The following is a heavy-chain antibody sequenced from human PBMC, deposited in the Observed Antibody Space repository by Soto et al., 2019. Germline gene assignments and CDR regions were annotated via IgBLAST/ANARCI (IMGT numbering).Heavy chain of an antibody. D-gene: IGHD3-10*01. V-gene: IGHV4-34*01. Sequence: SETLSLTCAVYGGPFSGYYRSWIRQPPGKGLEWIGEINHSGSTNYNPSLKSRVTISVDTSKNQFSLKLSSVTAADTAVYYCARESITMVRGKSGWFDPWGQGTLVTVSS. J-gene: IGHJ5*02. CDR2: INHSGST. CDR3: ARESITMVRGKSGWFDP. CDR1: GGPFSGYY.